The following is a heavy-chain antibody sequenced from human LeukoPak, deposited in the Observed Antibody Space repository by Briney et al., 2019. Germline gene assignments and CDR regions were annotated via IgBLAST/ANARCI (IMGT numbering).Heavy chain of an antibody. D-gene: IGHD3-10*01. CDR1: GYTFTGYY. Sequence: GASVKVSCKASGYTFTGYYMYWVRQAPGQGLECMGWMNPNSGGTNYAQKFQGRVTMTRDTSISTAYMELSRLNSDDTAVYYCARGITTVRGVIRLYGFQHWGQGTLVIVSS. J-gene: IGHJ1*01. CDR3: ARGITTVRGVIRLYGFQH. CDR2: MNPNSGGT. V-gene: IGHV1-2*02.